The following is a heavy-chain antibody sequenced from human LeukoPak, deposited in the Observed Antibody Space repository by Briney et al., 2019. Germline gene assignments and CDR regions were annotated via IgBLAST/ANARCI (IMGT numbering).Heavy chain of an antibody. CDR2: INHSGST. CDR1: GGSFSGYY. J-gene: IGHJ4*02. D-gene: IGHD2-2*01. Sequence: SETLSLTCAVYGGSFSGYYWSWIRQPLGKGLEWIGEINHSGSTNYNPSLKSRVTISVDTSKNQFSLKLSSVTGADTAVYYCARGRGYCSSTSCYLVGFDYWGQGTLVTVSS. CDR3: ARGRGYCSSTSCYLVGFDY. V-gene: IGHV4-34*01.